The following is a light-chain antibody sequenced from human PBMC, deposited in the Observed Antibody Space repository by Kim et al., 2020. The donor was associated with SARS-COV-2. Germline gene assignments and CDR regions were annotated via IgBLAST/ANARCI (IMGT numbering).Light chain of an antibody. CDR3: NSRDSSGNHP. CDR1: SLRDYY. Sequence: SSELTQDPAVSVALGQTVRITCQGDSLRDYYATWYQQKPGQAPVLVIYGKNNRPSGIPDRFSGSSSGNTASLTITGAQAEDEADYYCNSRDSSGNHPFGR. J-gene: IGLJ2*01. V-gene: IGLV3-19*01. CDR2: GKN.